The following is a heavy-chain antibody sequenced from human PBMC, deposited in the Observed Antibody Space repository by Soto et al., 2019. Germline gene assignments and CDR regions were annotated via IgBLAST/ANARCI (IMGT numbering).Heavy chain of an antibody. J-gene: IGHJ5*02. CDR3: ARAELNDNWFDP. D-gene: IGHD1-26*01. V-gene: IGHV1-69*05. CDR2: IIPIFGTA. Sequence: SVKVSCKASGGTFSSYAISWVRQAPGQGLEWMGGIIPIFGTANYAQKFQGRVTMTTDTSTSTAYMELRSLRSDDTAVYYCARAELNDNWFDPWGQGTLVTVSS. CDR1: GGTFSSYA.